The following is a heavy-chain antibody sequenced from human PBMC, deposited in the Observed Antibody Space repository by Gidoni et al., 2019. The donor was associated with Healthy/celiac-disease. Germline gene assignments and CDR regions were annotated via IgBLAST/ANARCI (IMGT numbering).Heavy chain of an antibody. D-gene: IGHD2-15*01. CDR3: VDGYCSGGSCSPFDY. CDR2: INHSGST. J-gene: IGHJ4*02. Sequence: QVQLQQWGAGLLKPPETLSLTCAVYGGSFSGYYWSWIRQPPGKGLEWIGEINHSGSTNYNPSLKSRVTISVDTSKNQFSLKLSSVTAADTAVYYCVDGYCSGGSCSPFDYWGQGTLVTVSS. V-gene: IGHV4-34*01. CDR1: GGSFSGYY.